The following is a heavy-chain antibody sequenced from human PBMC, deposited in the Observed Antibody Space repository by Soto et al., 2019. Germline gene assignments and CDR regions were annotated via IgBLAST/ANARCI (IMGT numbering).Heavy chain of an antibody. V-gene: IGHV1-3*01. CDR3: ASSDPDYSTFAS. Sequence: QVQLVQSGAEVKKPGASVKVSCKASGYTFTRNAIHWVRQAPGQRLEWIGRIDAGNGNTKYSQKFQGIATITRDTPASAAYMELSTFGSEDTSIYYCASSDPDYSTFASWGQGTLVTVSS. CDR1: GYTFTRNA. J-gene: IGHJ4*02. CDR2: IDAGNGNT. D-gene: IGHD3-9*01.